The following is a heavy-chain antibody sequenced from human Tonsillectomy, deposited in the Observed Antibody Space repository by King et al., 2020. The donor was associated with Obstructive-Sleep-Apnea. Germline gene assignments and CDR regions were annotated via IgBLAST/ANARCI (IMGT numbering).Heavy chain of an antibody. J-gene: IGHJ4*02. CDR1: VCSFSSYS. CDR2: ISSSCSTI. Sequence: VQLVESGGGLVQPGGSLRLSCAASVCSFSSYSMNWVRQTPGKGLVWLSNISSSCSTIDYADSVNGRFTISRDNPKNSLFLQMNSLRAEDTAVYYCARDHFGDYSSLDYWGQGTLVTVSS. CDR3: ARDHFGDYSSLDY. D-gene: IGHD4-17*01. V-gene: IGHV3-48*04.